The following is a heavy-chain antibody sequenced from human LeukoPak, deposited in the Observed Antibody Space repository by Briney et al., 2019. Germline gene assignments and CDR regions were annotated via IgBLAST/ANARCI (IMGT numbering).Heavy chain of an antibody. V-gene: IGHV4-39*07. CDR3: ARADFDSDAFDI. CDR2: INHSGST. CDR1: GGSISSGSYY. Sequence: ASETLSLTCTVSGGSISSGSYYWSWIRQPPGKGLEWIGEINHSGSTNYNPSLKSRVTISVDTSKNQFSLKLSSVTAADTAVYYCARADFDSDAFDIWGQGTMVTVSS. J-gene: IGHJ3*02. D-gene: IGHD3-9*01.